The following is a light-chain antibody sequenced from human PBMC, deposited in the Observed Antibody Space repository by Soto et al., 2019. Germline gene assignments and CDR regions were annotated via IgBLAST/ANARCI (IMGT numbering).Light chain of an antibody. Sequence: DIQMTQSPSSLSASVGDRVTITCRASQSISSYLNWYQQKPGKAPKLLIYAASSLQSGVPSRFSGSGSGTNFTLTISSLQTEVFSTYYGQHSYSTPWTFGQGTKVDIK. CDR2: AAS. V-gene: IGKV1-39*01. CDR1: QSISSY. J-gene: IGKJ1*01. CDR3: QHSYSTPWT.